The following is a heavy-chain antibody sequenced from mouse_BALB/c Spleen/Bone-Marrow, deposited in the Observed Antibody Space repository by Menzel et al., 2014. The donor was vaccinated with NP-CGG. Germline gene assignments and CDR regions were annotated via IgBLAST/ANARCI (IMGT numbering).Heavy chain of an antibody. D-gene: IGHD2-1*01. V-gene: IGHV1S81*02. J-gene: IGHJ3*01. CDR1: GYTFTNYY. Sequence: QVQLQQSGAELVKPGASVMLSCKASGYTFTNYYMYWVKQRPGQGLEWIGEINLSNGGTNFNEKFKSKATLTVDKSSNTTYMRLSSLTSEDSAVYYCTRSGNYLFAYWGQGTLVTVSA. CDR3: TRSGNYLFAY. CDR2: INLSNGGT.